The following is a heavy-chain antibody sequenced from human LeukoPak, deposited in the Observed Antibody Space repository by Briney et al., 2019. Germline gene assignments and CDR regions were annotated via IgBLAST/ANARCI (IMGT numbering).Heavy chain of an antibody. CDR1: GFTFSSYG. V-gene: IGHV3-73*01. D-gene: IGHD1-26*01. Sequence: GGSLRLSCAASGFTFSSYGMHWVRQASGKGLEWVVRIRSKANSYATAYAASVKGRFTISRDDSKNTAYLQMNSLKTEDTAVYYCTRRSRLGFDYWGQGTLVTVSS. J-gene: IGHJ4*02. CDR2: IRSKANSYAT. CDR3: TRRSRLGFDY.